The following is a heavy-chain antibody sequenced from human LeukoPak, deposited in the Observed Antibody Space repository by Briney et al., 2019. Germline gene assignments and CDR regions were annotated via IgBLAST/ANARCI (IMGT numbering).Heavy chain of an antibody. J-gene: IGHJ4*02. Sequence: GASLKVSCKASGYTFTSYYMHWVRQAPGQGLEWMGIINPSGGSTSYAQKFQGRVTMTRDTSTSTVYMELSSLRSEDTAVYYCARGGTPNCSGGSCYDYWGQGTLVTVSS. CDR3: ARGGTPNCSGGSCYDY. D-gene: IGHD2-15*01. CDR2: INPSGGST. CDR1: GYTFTSYY. V-gene: IGHV1-46*01.